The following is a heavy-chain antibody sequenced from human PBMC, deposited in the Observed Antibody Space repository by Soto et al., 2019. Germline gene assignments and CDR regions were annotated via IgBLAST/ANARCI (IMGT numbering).Heavy chain of an antibody. CDR3: AREDIVVINGMDV. J-gene: IGHJ6*02. V-gene: IGHV3-7*03. Sequence: PGGPLRLSCAASGLTFSSYWMSWVRQAPGKGLGWVANIKEDGSEENYVDSLKGRFTISRDNARNSLYLQMNSLRAEDTAIYYCAREDIVVINGMDVWGQGTTVTVSS. CDR1: GLTFSSYW. D-gene: IGHD2-2*01. CDR2: IKEDGSEE.